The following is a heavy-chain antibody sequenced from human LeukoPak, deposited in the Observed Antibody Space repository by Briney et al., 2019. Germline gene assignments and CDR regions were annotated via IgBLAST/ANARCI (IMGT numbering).Heavy chain of an antibody. CDR1: GYTFTAYY. J-gene: IGHJ4*02. CDR2: INPHSGGT. CDR3: ARDVGEYCSSTNCYASHY. V-gene: IGHV1-2*02. D-gene: IGHD2-2*01. Sequence: ASVKVSCKASGYTFTAYYVHWVRLAPGQGLEWMGWINPHSGGTNYAQKFQGGVTMTRDTSITTAYMELSSLRSDDTAVYYCARDVGEYCSSTNCYASHYWGQGTLVTVSS.